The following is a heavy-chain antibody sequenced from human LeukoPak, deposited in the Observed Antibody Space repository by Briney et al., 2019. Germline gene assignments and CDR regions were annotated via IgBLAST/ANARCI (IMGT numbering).Heavy chain of an antibody. CDR3: AKWTTVTQFDS. J-gene: IGHJ4*02. CDR2: IYPGDSDT. Sequence: GESLKLSCKGSGYSLTRYWIGWVRQLPGKGLEWMGIIYPGDSDTRYSPSFQGQVTISADKPNSTAYLQWNSLKASDTAMYYCAKWTTVTQFDSWGQGTLVTVSS. D-gene: IGHD4-17*01. V-gene: IGHV5-51*04. CDR1: GYSLTRYW.